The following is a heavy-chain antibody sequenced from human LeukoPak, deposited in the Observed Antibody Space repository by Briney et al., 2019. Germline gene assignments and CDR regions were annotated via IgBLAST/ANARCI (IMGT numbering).Heavy chain of an antibody. CDR1: GFTFSSYN. J-gene: IGHJ4*02. CDR2: ISSSSSTI. D-gene: IGHD1-26*01. V-gene: IGHV3-48*02. Sequence: PGGSLRLSCAASGFTFSSYNMNWVRQAPGEGLEWVSSISSSSSTIFYADSVKGRFTISRDNAKNSLYLQMNSLRDEDTAVYYCARGLVGAIDYWGQGTLVTVSS. CDR3: ARGLVGAIDY.